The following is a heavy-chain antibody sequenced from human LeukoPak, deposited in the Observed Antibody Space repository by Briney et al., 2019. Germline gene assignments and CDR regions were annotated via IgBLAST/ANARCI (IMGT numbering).Heavy chain of an antibody. D-gene: IGHD6-19*01. CDR3: ARANEVAGRGVGWFDP. J-gene: IGHJ5*02. V-gene: IGHV3-30-3*01. Sequence: GRSLRLSGAASGFTFSSYAMHWVRQAPGKGLEWVAVISYDGSNKYYADSVKGRFTISRDNSKNTLYLQMNSLRAEDTAVYYCARANEVAGRGVGWFDPWGQGTLVTVSS. CDR2: ISYDGSNK. CDR1: GFTFSSYA.